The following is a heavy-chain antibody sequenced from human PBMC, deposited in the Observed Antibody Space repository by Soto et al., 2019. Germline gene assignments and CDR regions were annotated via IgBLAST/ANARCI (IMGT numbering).Heavy chain of an antibody. D-gene: IGHD3-9*01. CDR3: ARGVTGYYTYYCDY. CDR2: IYYSGST. CDR1: GGSVSSGSYY. V-gene: IGHV4-61*01. J-gene: IGHJ4*02. Sequence: QVQLQESGPGLVKPSETLSLTCTVSGGSVSSGSYYWSWIRQPPGKGLEWIGYIYYSGSTNYNPALTRRITIAVDTSKNQFSLKLSSVTAADTAVYYCARGVTGYYTYYCDYWGQGTLVTVSS.